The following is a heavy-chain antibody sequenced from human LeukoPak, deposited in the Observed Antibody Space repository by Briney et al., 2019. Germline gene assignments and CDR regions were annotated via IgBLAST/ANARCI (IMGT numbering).Heavy chain of an antibody. CDR2: INHSGST. J-gene: IGHJ4*02. CDR3: ARGRTILAATWFSD. D-gene: IGHD2-2*01. Sequence: SETLSLTCAVYGGSFSGYYWSWIRQPPGKGLEWIGEINHSGSTNYNPSLKSRVTISVDTSKNQFSLKLSSVTAADTAVYYCARGRTILAATWFSDWGQGTLVTVSS. CDR1: GGSFSGYY. V-gene: IGHV4-34*01.